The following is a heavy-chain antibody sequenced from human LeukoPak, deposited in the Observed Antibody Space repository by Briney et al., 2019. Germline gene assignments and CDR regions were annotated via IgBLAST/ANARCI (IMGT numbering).Heavy chain of an antibody. D-gene: IGHD3-22*01. CDR2: ISGSGGST. CDR1: GFTFSSYA. V-gene: IGHV3-23*01. Sequence: GGSLRLSCAASGFTFSSYAMSWVCQAPGKGLEWVSAISGSGGSTYSADSVKGRFTISRDNSKNTLYLQMNSLRAEDTAVYYCAIKGLLQPNGNAFDIWGQGTMVTVSS. J-gene: IGHJ3*02. CDR3: AIKGLLQPNGNAFDI.